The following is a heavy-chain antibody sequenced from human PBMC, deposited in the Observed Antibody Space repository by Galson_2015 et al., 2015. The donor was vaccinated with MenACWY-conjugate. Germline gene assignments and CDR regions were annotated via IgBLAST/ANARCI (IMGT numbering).Heavy chain of an antibody. J-gene: IGHJ4*02. V-gene: IGHV3-23*01. CDR2: ISDSGRTT. CDR3: AKDLVKNYEMLTGYFSD. D-gene: IGHD3-9*01. Sequence: SLRLSCAASGFPFSSYAMTWVRQAPGKGLEWVSTISDSGRTTYYADSVQGRFTISRDNSRNKVFLQMNSLRAEDAAAYYCAKDLVKNYEMLTGYFSDWGQGALVTVSS. CDR1: GFPFSSYA.